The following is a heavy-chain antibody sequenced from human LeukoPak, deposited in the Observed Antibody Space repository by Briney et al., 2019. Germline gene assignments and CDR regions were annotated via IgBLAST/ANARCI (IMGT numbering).Heavy chain of an antibody. D-gene: IGHD6-19*01. V-gene: IGHV1-58*01. CDR1: GFTFTSSA. J-gene: IGHJ4*02. CDR3: ARDAGSGWYSDY. Sequence: SVKVSCKASGFTFTSSAVQWVRQARGQRLEWIGWIVVGSGNTNYAQKFQERVTITRDMSTSTAYMELSSLRAEDTAVYYCARDAGSGWYSDYWGQGTLVTVSS. CDR2: IVVGSGNT.